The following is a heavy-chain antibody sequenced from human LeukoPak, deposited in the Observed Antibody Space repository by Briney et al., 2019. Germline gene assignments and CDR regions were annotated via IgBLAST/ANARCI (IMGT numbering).Heavy chain of an antibody. J-gene: IGHJ5*02. CDR1: GYTFTSYY. D-gene: IGHD4-23*01. CDR3: AKDVRWDHPGFDP. Sequence: ASLKVSCKASGYTFTSYYIHWVRQAPGQGLEWMGIINPGGGSTSYAQKFQDRVTMTRDTSTSTVYMELRSLRSEDTAVYYCAKDVRWDHPGFDPWGQGTLVIVSS. V-gene: IGHV1-46*01. CDR2: INPGGGST.